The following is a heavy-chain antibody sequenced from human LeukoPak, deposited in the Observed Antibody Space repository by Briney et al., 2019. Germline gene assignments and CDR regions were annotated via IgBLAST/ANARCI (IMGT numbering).Heavy chain of an antibody. D-gene: IGHD6-13*01. CDR1: GFTFSSYA. CDR3: AKSGGYSSSWPPWEDYYYYGMDV. CDR2: ISYDGSNK. J-gene: IGHJ6*02. Sequence: GGSLRLSCAASGFTFSSYAMHWVRQAPGKGLEWVAVISYDGSNKYYADSVKGRFTISRDNSKNTLYLQMNSLRAEDTAVYYCAKSGGYSSSWPPWEDYYYYGMDVWGQGTTVTVSS. V-gene: IGHV3-30-3*02.